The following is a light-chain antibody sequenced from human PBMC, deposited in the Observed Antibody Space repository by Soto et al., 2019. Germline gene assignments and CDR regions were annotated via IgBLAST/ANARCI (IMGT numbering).Light chain of an antibody. CDR1: RSVNSN. V-gene: IGKV3D-15*01. Sequence: EIVITQSPATLSVSPGERATLSCRASRSVNSNLAWCQQKPGQAPRLLIFGASDRATGIPDRFSGSGSGTDFTLTIDRLEPEDFAMYYCQQYSDSPPTFGQGTKVDIK. J-gene: IGKJ1*01. CDR3: QQYSDSPPT. CDR2: GAS.